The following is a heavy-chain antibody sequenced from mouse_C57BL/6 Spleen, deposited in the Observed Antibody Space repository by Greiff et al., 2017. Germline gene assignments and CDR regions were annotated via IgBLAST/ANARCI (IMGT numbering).Heavy chain of an antibody. D-gene: IGHD2-1*01. CDR3: SYGTFDY. CDR2: INPSTGGT. Sequence: VHVKQSGPELVKPGASVKISCKASGYSFTGYYMNWVKQSPEKSLEWIGEINPSTGGTTYNQKFKAKATLTVDKSSSTAYMQLKSLTSEDSAVYYCSYGTFDYWGQGTTLTVSS. J-gene: IGHJ2*01. V-gene: IGHV1-42*01. CDR1: GYSFTGYY.